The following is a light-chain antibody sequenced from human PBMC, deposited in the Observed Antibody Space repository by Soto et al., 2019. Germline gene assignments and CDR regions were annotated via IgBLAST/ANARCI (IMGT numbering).Light chain of an antibody. CDR2: DTS. V-gene: IGKV3-11*01. CDR3: QQRSNWPPLFT. CDR1: QSGSNY. Sequence: EIVLTQSPATLSLSPGERATLSCWTSQSGSNYLAWYQQKPGQAPRLLIYDTSNRAPGIPARFSGSGSGTDFTLTISSLEPEDFAVYYCQQRSNWPPLFTFGPGTNVDIK. J-gene: IGKJ3*01.